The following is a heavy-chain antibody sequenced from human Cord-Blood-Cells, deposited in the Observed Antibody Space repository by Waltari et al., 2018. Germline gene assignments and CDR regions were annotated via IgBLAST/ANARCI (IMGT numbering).Heavy chain of an antibody. V-gene: IGHV4-39*07. D-gene: IGHD6-13*01. Sequence: QLQLQESGPGLVKPSETLSLTCTVSGGPLSSSSYYWGWIRQPPGKGLEWIGSIYYSGSTYYNPSLKSRVTISVDTSKNQFSLKLSSVTAADTAVYYCAHHSPRSSSSFDYWGQGTLVTVSS. CDR1: GGPLSSSSYY. J-gene: IGHJ4*02. CDR2: IYYSGST. CDR3: AHHSPRSSSSFDY.